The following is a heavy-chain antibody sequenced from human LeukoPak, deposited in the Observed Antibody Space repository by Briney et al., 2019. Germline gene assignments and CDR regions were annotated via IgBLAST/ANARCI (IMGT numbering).Heavy chain of an antibody. Sequence: SETLSLTCTVSGGSISSYYWSWIRQPPGKGLEWIGYIYYSGSTNYNPSLKSRVTISVDTSKNQFSLKLSSVTAADTAVYYCARVDYYDSSGYYHWGQGTLVTVSS. J-gene: IGHJ4*02. CDR2: IYYSGST. CDR1: GGSISSYY. CDR3: ARVDYYDSSGYYH. D-gene: IGHD3-22*01. V-gene: IGHV4-59*01.